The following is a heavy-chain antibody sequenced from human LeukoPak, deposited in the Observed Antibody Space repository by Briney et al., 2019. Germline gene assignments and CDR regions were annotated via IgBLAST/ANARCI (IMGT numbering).Heavy chain of an antibody. D-gene: IGHD2-21*01. V-gene: IGHV3-30*04. Sequence: GGSLRLSCAASGFTFSSYAMHWVRQAPGKGLEWVAVISYDGSNKYYADSVKGRFTISRDNSKNTLYLQMNSLRAEDTAVYYCARDILQDIVVVMYYWGQGTLVTVSS. CDR3: ARDILQDIVVVMYY. CDR1: GFTFSSYA. J-gene: IGHJ4*02. CDR2: ISYDGSNK.